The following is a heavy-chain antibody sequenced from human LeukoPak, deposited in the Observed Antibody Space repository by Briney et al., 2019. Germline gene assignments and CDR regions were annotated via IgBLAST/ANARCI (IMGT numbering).Heavy chain of an antibody. Sequence: GASVKVSCKASGYTFTGYYMHWVRQAPGQGLEWMGWINPNSGGTNYAQKFQGRVTMTRDTSISTVYMELSRLRSDDTAVYYCASDSGYDGNWFDPWGQGTLATVSS. CDR2: INPNSGGT. CDR3: ASDSGYDGNWFDP. J-gene: IGHJ5*02. V-gene: IGHV1-2*02. D-gene: IGHD5-12*01. CDR1: GYTFTGYY.